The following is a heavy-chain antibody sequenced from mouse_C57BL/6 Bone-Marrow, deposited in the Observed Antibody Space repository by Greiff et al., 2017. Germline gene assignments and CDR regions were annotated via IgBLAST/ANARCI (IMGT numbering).Heavy chain of an antibody. V-gene: IGHV1-76*01. CDR1: GYTFTDYC. CDR3: ARRGYYDYDERVYYYAMDY. Sequence: QVQLKQSGAELVRPGASVKLSCKASGYTFTDYCINWVKQRPGQGLEWIARIYPGSGNTYYNEKFKGKATLTAEKSSSTSYMQLSSLTSEDSAVYFCARRGYYDYDERVYYYAMDYWGQGTSVTVSS. J-gene: IGHJ4*01. D-gene: IGHD2-4*01. CDR2: IYPGSGNT.